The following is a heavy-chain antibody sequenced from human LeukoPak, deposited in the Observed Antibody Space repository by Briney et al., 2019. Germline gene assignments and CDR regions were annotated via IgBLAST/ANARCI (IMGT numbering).Heavy chain of an antibody. Sequence: ASVKVSCKASGYTFTSYDINWVRQATGQGLEWMGWMNPNSGNTGYAQKFQGRVTMTRNTTISTAYMELSSLRSEDTAVYYCARDIAAAWYGDYWGQGTLVTVSS. CDR1: GYTFTSYD. CDR3: ARDIAAAWYGDY. V-gene: IGHV1-8*01. D-gene: IGHD6-13*01. J-gene: IGHJ4*02. CDR2: MNPNSGNT.